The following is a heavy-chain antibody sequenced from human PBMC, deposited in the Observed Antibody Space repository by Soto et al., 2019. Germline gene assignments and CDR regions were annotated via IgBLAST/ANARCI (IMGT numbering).Heavy chain of an antibody. Sequence: QVRLQEWGPGLVKPSQNLSLKCSVSGGSITTGGRYWSWIRQLPGKGLEWIGDIYYSGNTYYNAALKRRVTTSVEAAKNQFSLKLSSVTAADTAVYYCARALVFTGGDGFDIWGQGRLVTVSS. D-gene: IGHD1-1*01. CDR3: ARALVFTGGDGFDI. V-gene: IGHV4-31*02. CDR1: GGSITTGGRY. J-gene: IGHJ3*02. CDR2: IYYSGNT.